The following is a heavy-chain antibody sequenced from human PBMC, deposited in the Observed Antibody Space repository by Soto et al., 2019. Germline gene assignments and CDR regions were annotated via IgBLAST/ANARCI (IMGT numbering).Heavy chain of an antibody. J-gene: IGHJ5*02. D-gene: IGHD3-10*01. CDR1: GFTFSSYG. CDR2: ISYDGSNK. Sequence: PGGSLRLSCAASGFTFSSYGMHWVRQAPGKGLEWVAVISYDGSNKYYADSVKGRFTISRGNSKNTLYLQMNSLRAEDTAVYYCAKSLRYEWFAELSWFDPWGQGTLVTVSS. V-gene: IGHV3-30*18. CDR3: AKSLRYEWFAELSWFDP.